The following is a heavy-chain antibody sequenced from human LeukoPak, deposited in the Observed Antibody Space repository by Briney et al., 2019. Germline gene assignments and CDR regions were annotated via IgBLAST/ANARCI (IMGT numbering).Heavy chain of an antibody. Sequence: PGGSLRLSCAASGFTFSSYAMSWVRQAPGKGLEWVSAISGSGGSTYYADSVKGRFTISRDNSKNALYLQMNSLRAEDTAVYYCAKKRAPNWRVVNFDYWGQGTLVTVSS. J-gene: IGHJ4*02. CDR3: AKKRAPNWRVVNFDY. CDR1: GFTFSSYA. V-gene: IGHV3-23*01. CDR2: ISGSGGST. D-gene: IGHD3-22*01.